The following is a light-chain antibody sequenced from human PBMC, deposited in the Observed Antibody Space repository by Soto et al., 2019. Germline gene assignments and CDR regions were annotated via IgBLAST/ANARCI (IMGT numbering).Light chain of an antibody. CDR3: QQYIKWPIT. Sequence: IVLSQSPGTLSLTPGERATLSCRASQSVSSSYLAWYQQKPGQAPRLLIYGASSRATGIPDRFSGSGSGTEFTLTVSSLQSEDFAVYYCQQYIKWPITFGQGTRLEIK. V-gene: IGKV3-20*01. CDR2: GAS. J-gene: IGKJ5*01. CDR1: QSVSSSY.